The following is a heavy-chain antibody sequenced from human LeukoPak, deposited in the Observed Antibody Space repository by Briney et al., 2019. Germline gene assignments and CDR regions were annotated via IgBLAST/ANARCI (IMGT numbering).Heavy chain of an antibody. CDR2: IYYSGST. V-gene: IGHV4-39*07. D-gene: IGHD3-16*01. CDR1: GGSNYY. J-gene: IGHJ5*02. CDR3: ARITYYDYA. Sequence: PSETLSLTCTVSGGSNYYWGWIRQPPGKGLEWIGSIYYSGSTYYNPSLKSRVTISVDTSKNQFSLKLSSVTAADTAVYYCARITYYDYAWGQGTLVTVSS.